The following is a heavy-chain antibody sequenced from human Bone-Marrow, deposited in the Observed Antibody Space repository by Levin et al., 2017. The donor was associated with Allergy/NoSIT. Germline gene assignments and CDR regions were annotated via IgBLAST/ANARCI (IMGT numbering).Heavy chain of an antibody. CDR1: GGTFRRYG. Sequence: KISCKASGGTFRRYGISWVRQAPGQGPEWMGGIIPVFGTANYAQKFQGRVTITADASASTAYMELSSLRSDDTAVYHCARTAKKSSDTSGWFVPFDYWGQGTLVTVSS. D-gene: IGHD6-19*01. J-gene: IGHJ4*02. CDR2: IIPVFGTA. V-gene: IGHV1-69*01. CDR3: ARTAKKSSDTSGWFVPFDY.